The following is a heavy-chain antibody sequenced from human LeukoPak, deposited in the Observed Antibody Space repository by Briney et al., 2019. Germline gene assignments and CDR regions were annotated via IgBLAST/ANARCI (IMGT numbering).Heavy chain of an antibody. CDR3: ARVRRYPGWFDP. D-gene: IGHD2-2*02. Sequence: PETLSLTCTVSGGSISSYDWSWIRQPPGKGLEWIGYIYYSGSTNYNPSLKSRVTISVDTSKNQFSLKLSSVTAADTAVYYCARVRRYPGWFDPWGQGTLVTVSS. CDR2: IYYSGST. J-gene: IGHJ5*02. CDR1: GGSISSYD. V-gene: IGHV4-59*01.